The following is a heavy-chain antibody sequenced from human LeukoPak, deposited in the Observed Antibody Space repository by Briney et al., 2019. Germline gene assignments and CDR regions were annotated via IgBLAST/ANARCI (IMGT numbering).Heavy chain of an antibody. CDR2: IIPIFGTA. J-gene: IGHJ4*02. V-gene: IGHV1-69*01. D-gene: IGHD5-12*01. CDR1: GGTFSRYA. Sequence: SVKVSCKASGGTFSRYAISWVRQAPGQGLEWMGGIIPIFGTANYAQKFQGRVTITADGSTSTAYMELSSLRSEDTAVYCCARDSGYEWSGFDYWGQGTLVTVSS. CDR3: ARDSGYEWSGFDY.